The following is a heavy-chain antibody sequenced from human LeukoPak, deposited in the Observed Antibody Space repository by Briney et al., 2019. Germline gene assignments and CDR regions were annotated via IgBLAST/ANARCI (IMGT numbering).Heavy chain of an antibody. D-gene: IGHD3-10*01. CDR3: VREMDGGDFDY. J-gene: IGHJ4*02. CDR2: IDPSRGWT. Sequence: ASVKVSCKASGYAFGTYLIHWMRQAPGQGLEWLGRIDPSRGWTHLPRKFQGRVTVTRDTSTTTVDMELSSLTSEDTALYYCVREMDGGDFDYWGQGTLVTVSS. CDR1: GYAFGTYL. V-gene: IGHV1-46*01.